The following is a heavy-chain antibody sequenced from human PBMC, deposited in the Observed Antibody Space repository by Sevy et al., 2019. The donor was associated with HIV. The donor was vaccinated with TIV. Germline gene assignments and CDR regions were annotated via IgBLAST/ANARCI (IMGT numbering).Heavy chain of an antibody. V-gene: IGHV3-11*01. CDR1: GFTLSDYY. CDR3: ARDHVKDGDLGDYYYFAMDV. J-gene: IGHJ6*02. Sequence: GESLKISCAASGFTLSDYYMSWIRQAPGKGLEWVSYISGSGSDIYYADSVKGLFSVFRDNAKNSLYLQMNSLMAEDTAVYYCARDHVKDGDLGDYYYFAMDVWGQGTTVTVSS. D-gene: IGHD4-17*01. CDR2: ISGSGSDI.